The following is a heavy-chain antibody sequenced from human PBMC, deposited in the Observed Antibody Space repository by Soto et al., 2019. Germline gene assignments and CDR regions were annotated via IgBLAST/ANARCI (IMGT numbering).Heavy chain of an antibody. CDR3: ARDLRHSSSWKYYYYYGMDV. J-gene: IGHJ6*02. CDR1: GGTFSSYA. CDR2: IIPIFGTA. Sequence: QVQLVQSGAEVKKPGSSVKVSCKASGGTFSSYAISWVRQAPGQGLEWMGGIIPIFGTANYAQKFQGRVTITADESTSTAYMEIGSMRSEDTAVYYCARDLRHSSSWKYYYYYGMDVWGQGTTVTVSS. V-gene: IGHV1-69*01. D-gene: IGHD6-13*01.